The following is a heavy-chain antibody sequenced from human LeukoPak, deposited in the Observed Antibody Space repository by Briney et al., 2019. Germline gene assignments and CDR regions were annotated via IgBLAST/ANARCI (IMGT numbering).Heavy chain of an antibody. CDR2: IKSKTDGGTT. Sequence: GGSLRLSCAASGFTFSNAWMSWVRQAPGKGLEWVGRIKSKTDGGTTDYAAPVKGRFTISRDDSKNTLYLQMNSLKTEDTAVYYCTTDIWAAGMSYGDYWGQGTLVTVSS. CDR1: GFTFSNAW. CDR3: TTDIWAAGMSYGDY. D-gene: IGHD6-13*01. V-gene: IGHV3-15*01. J-gene: IGHJ4*02.